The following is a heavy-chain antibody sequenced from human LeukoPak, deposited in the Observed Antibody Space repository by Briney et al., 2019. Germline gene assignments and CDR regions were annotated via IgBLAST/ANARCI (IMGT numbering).Heavy chain of an antibody. CDR2: IRYDGSNK. V-gene: IGHV3-30*02. J-gene: IGHJ6*03. D-gene: IGHD2-2*01. CDR3: VKDGCSTSCCGFRNYYYYMDV. CDR1: GFSFSSYG. Sequence: PGGSLRLSCAASGFSFSSYGMHWVRQAPGKGLEWVAFIRYDGSNKYYADSVKGRFSISRDNSKNMLYLQMNSLRAEDTAIYHCVKDGCSTSCCGFRNYYYYMDVWGKGTTVTVSS.